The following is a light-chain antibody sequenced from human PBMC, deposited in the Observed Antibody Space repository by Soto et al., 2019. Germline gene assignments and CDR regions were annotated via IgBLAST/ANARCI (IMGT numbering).Light chain of an antibody. Sequence: QSVLTQPASVSGSPGQSITISCTGTSSDVGAYNYVSWYQQLPGKAPKLIIYEVTNRPSGVSNRFSGSKSGNTASLTISGVQAEDEADYYCSSFTTRINCVFGTGTKVTVL. V-gene: IGLV2-14*01. CDR3: SSFTTRINCV. CDR2: EVT. J-gene: IGLJ1*01. CDR1: SSDVGAYNY.